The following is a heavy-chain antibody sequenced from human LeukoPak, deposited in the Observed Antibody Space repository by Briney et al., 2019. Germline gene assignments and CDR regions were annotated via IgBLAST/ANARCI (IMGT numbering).Heavy chain of an antibody. D-gene: IGHD6-19*01. CDR1: GYSISSGYY. Sequence: SETLSLTCTVSGYSISSGYYWSWIRQPPGKGLEWIGYISYSGSTNYNPSLKSRVTISLDTSKNQFSLKLSSVTAADTAVYYCAGGGQWLVQGYWGQGTLVTVSS. J-gene: IGHJ4*02. CDR2: ISYSGST. CDR3: AGGGQWLVQGY. V-gene: IGHV4-61*01.